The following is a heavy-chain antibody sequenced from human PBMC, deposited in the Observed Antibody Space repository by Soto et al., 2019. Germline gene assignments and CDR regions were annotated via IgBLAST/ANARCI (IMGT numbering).Heavy chain of an antibody. V-gene: IGHV3-30-3*01. Sequence: QVQLVESGGGVVQPGRSLRLSCAASGFTISNYIMRWVRQAPGKGLEWVAMILHDGNNKYYADSVKGRFTISRDNSKNTLYLQMNSLRTEDTAMYYCARDDEDGSYCDLGYWGQGTLVTVSS. J-gene: IGHJ4*02. CDR2: ILHDGNNK. D-gene: IGHD3-10*01. CDR3: ARDDEDGSYCDLGY. CDR1: GFTISNYI.